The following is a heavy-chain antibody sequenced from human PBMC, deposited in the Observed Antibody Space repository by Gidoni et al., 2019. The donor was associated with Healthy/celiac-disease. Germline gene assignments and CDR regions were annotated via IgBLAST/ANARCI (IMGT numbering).Heavy chain of an antibody. Sequence: QVQLVESGGGVVQPGRSLRLSCAASGFTFSSYGMHWVRQAPGKGLEWVAGISYDGSNKYYADSVKGRFTISRDNSKNTLYLQMNSLRAEDTAVYYCAKDRTVATYYYYYYGMDVWGKGTTVTVSS. D-gene: IGHD5-12*01. V-gene: IGHV3-30*18. CDR2: ISYDGSNK. J-gene: IGHJ6*04. CDR1: GFTFSSYG. CDR3: AKDRTVATYYYYYYGMDV.